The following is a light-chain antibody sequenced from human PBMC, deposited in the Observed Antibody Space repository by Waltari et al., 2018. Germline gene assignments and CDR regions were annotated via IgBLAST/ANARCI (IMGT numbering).Light chain of an antibody. CDR1: RSNIGNNY. CDR2: EDN. V-gene: IGLV1-51*02. J-gene: IGLJ7*01. CDR3: GTWDSSLSGAV. Sequence: QSVLTQPPAVSAAPGQGLTISGPGGRSNIGNNYVPWYRQFPGTAPKLLMYEDNARPSGVPGRFSGSKSGTSATLDITGLQAGDEADYYCGTWDSSLSGAVFGGGTHLTVL.